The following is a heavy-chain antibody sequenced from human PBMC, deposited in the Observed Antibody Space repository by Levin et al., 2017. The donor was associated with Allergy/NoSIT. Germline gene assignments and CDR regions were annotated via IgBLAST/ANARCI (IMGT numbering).Heavy chain of an antibody. CDR2: IKSKTDGGTT. J-gene: IGHJ4*02. CDR1: GFTFSNAW. CDR3: TTYMVRGAHPFDY. D-gene: IGHD3-10*01. V-gene: IGHV3-15*01. Sequence: GESLKISCAASGFTFSNAWMSWVRQAPGKGLEWVGRIKSKTDGGTTDYAAPVKGRFTISRDDSKNTLYLQMNSLKTEDTAVYYCTTYMVRGAHPFDYWGQGTLVTVSS.